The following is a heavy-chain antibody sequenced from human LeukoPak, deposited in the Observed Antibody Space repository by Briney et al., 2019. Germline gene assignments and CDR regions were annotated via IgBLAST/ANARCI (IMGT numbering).Heavy chain of an antibody. D-gene: IGHD3-10*01. J-gene: IGHJ3*02. CDR1: GGSFSGYY. V-gene: IGHV4-34*01. CDR3: ARGHVVRGVIPCDAFDI. CDR2: INHSGST. Sequence: PSETLSLTCAVYGGSFSGYYWSWIRQPPGKGLEWIEEINHSGSTNYNPSLKSRVTISVDTSKNQFSLKLSSVTAADTAVYYCARGHVVRGVIPCDAFDIWGKGTMVTVSS.